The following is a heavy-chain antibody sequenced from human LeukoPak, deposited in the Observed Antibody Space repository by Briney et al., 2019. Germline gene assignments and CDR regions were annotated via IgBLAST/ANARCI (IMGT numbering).Heavy chain of an antibody. Sequence: ASVRVSCKASGYTFTSYGISWVRQAPGQGLEWMGWISAYNGNANYAQKLQGRVTMTTDTSTSTAYMELRSLRSDDTAVYYCAGRITIFGVVNAWGMDVWGQGTTVTVSS. V-gene: IGHV1-18*01. CDR1: GYTFTSYG. J-gene: IGHJ6*02. D-gene: IGHD3-3*01. CDR3: AGRITIFGVVNAWGMDV. CDR2: ISAYNGNA.